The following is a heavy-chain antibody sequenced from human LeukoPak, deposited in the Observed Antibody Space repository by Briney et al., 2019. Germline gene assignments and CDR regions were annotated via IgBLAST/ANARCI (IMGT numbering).Heavy chain of an antibody. J-gene: IGHJ3*02. CDR2: IYYSGST. CDR1: GGSFSGYY. Sequence: SETLSLTCAVYGGSFSGYYWSWIRQPPGKGLEWIGYIYYSGSTNYNPSLKSRVTISVDTSKNQFSLKLSSVTAADTAVYYCARDLADWAFDIWGQGTMVTVSS. V-gene: IGHV4-59*01. CDR3: ARDLADWAFDI. D-gene: IGHD3/OR15-3a*01.